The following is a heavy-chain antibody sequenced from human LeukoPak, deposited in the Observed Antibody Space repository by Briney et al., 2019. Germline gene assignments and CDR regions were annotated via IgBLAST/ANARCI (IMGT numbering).Heavy chain of an antibody. CDR3: ARILWFRGRTFDY. J-gene: IGHJ4*02. CDR1: GFTFSSYA. CDR2: ISGSGGST. V-gene: IGHV3-23*01. D-gene: IGHD3-10*01. Sequence: PGGSLRLSCAASGFTFSSYAMSWVRQAPGKGLERVSAISGSGGSTYYADSVKGRFTISRDNSKNTLYLQMNSPRAEDTAVYYCARILWFRGRTFDYWGQGTLVTVSS.